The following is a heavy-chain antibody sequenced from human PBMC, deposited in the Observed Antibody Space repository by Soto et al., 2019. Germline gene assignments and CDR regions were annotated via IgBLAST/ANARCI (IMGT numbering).Heavy chain of an antibody. CDR3: AIDRIYVFYSNSAMTA. CDR1: GFTFSSYG. Sequence: GGSMRLSCAASGFTFSSYGMHWVRQAPGKGLEWVAVISYDGSKKYYADSVKGPSTTARDNSKKTLYRQINCLMAKHPAVYYCAIDRIYVFYSNSAMTAWGQGPRSPSP. J-gene: IGHJ6*02. CDR2: ISYDGSKK. D-gene: IGHD2-15*01. V-gene: IGHV3-30*03.